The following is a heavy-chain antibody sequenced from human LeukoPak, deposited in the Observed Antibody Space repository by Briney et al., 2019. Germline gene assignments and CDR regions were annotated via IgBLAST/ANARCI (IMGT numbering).Heavy chain of an antibody. Sequence: EESLKISCKGSGYSFTSYWIGWVRQMPGKGLEWMGIIYPGDSDTRYSPSFQGQVTISADKSISTAYLQWSSLKASDTAMYYCARRVYCSSTSCYPYYFDYWGQGTLVTVSS. J-gene: IGHJ4*02. V-gene: IGHV5-51*01. CDR3: ARRVYCSSTSCYPYYFDY. CDR2: IYPGDSDT. D-gene: IGHD2-2*01. CDR1: GYSFTSYW.